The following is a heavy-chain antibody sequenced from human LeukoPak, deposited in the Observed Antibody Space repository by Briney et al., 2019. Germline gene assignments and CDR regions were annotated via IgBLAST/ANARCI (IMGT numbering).Heavy chain of an antibody. V-gene: IGHV4-34*01. CDR3: ARTGIQLSDFDY. CDR1: GGSFSGYY. CDR2: INHSGST. D-gene: IGHD5-18*01. Sequence: SETLSLTCAVYGGSFSGYYWSWIRQPPGKGLEWLGEINHSGSTNYNPSLKSRVTISVDTSKNQFSLKLSSVTAADTAVYYCARTGIQLSDFDYWGQGTLVTVSS. J-gene: IGHJ4*02.